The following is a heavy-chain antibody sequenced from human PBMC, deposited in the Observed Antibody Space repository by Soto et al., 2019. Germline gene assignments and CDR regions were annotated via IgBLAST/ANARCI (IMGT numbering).Heavy chain of an antibody. CDR2: INPNSGGT. CDR1: GYTFTGYY. Sequence: ASVKVSCKASGYTFTGYYMHWVRQAPGQGLEWMGWINPNSGGTNYAQKFQGRVTMTRDTSISTAYMELSRLRSDDTAVYYCARYTIAARPGHFDYWGQGTLVTVSS. V-gene: IGHV1-2*02. D-gene: IGHD6-6*01. CDR3: ARYTIAARPGHFDY. J-gene: IGHJ4*02.